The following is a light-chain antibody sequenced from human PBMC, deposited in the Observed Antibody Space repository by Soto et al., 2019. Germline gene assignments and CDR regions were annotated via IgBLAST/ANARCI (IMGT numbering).Light chain of an antibody. Sequence: QWERATLSCTASHRVSSHLAWYQWKPGQAPRLLLYGASTRATGIPARFSGSGSGTEFTLTISSLLSEDCAVYFCQQYKNWQWTFGQGTKVDIK. CDR1: HRVSSH. J-gene: IGKJ1*01. CDR3: QQYKNWQWT. V-gene: IGKV3-15*01. CDR2: GAS.